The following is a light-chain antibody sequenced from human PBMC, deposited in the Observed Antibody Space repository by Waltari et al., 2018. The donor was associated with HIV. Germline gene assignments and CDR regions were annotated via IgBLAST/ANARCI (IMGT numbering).Light chain of an antibody. CDR2: DVS. J-gene: IGLJ3*02. V-gene: IGLV2-14*01. Sequence: QSALTQPASVSGSPGQSITISCTGTSSDVGGYIYVSWYQQHPGKAPKLMLYDVSKRPSGGSNRFSGSKTGNSASLTISGLQAEDEADYYCSSYTSSSTPWVFGGGTKLTVL. CDR1: SSDVGGYIY. CDR3: SSYTSSSTPWV.